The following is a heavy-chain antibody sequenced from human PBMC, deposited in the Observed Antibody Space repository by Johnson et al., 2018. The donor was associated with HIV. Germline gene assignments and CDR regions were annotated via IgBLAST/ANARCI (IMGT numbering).Heavy chain of an antibody. CDR1: GFTFSDYY. CDR2: ISSSGSTI. J-gene: IGHJ3*02. CDR3: AVRQHRCNAACQDGFHI. D-gene: IGHD2-2*01. V-gene: IGHV3-11*01. Sequence: QVQLVESGGGLVKPGGSLRLSCAASGFTFSDYYMSWIRQAPGKGLEWVSYISSSGSTISYADSVKGRIAISRENAKNSLCLQVSSLRAGDTGKRRFAVRQHRCNAACQDGFHIWRQGTIVTVSS.